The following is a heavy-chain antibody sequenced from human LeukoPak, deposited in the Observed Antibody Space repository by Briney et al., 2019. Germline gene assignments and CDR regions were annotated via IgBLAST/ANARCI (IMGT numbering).Heavy chain of an antibody. V-gene: IGHV4-34*01. CDR3: ARMTTGHDF. CDR2: VNHSGYT. CDR1: GTSFSSYY. J-gene: IGHJ4*02. Sequence: PPETLSLTCAVSGTSFSSYYWSWTRQPPGKGLEWIGEVNHSGYTNDNPSLKSRVTISVDTSKNQFSLRLRSVTAADTAVYFCARMTTGHDFWGQGTLVTVSS. D-gene: IGHD4-17*01.